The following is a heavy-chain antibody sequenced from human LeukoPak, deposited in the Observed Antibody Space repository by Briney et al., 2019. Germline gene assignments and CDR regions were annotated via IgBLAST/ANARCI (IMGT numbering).Heavy chain of an antibody. J-gene: IGHJ4*02. V-gene: IGHV4-31*03. CDR2: IYYSGST. Sequence: PSQTLSLTCTVSGGSISSGGYYWSWIRQHPGKGPEWIGYIYYSGSTYYNPSLKSRVTISVDTSKNQFSLKLSSVTAADTAVYYCARVRGYYYDSSGPFDYWGQGTLVTVSS. D-gene: IGHD3-22*01. CDR3: ARVRGYYYDSSGPFDY. CDR1: GGSISSGGYY.